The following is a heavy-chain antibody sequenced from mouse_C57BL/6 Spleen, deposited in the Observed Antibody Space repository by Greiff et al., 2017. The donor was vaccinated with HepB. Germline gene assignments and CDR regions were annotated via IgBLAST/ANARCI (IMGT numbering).Heavy chain of an antibody. V-gene: IGHV5-17*01. D-gene: IGHD3-3*01. CDR3: GREGRDMDD. J-gene: IGHJ4*01. CDR1: GFTFSDYG. Sequence: DVHLVESGGGLVKPGGSLKLSCAASGFTFSDYGMHWVRPAPEQGLEWVAYISSGSSTIYYADTVKGRFTISRDNAKNTKLLQMNSLRSEDTAMYYGGREGRDMDDWGKGTTVT. CDR2: ISSGSSTI.